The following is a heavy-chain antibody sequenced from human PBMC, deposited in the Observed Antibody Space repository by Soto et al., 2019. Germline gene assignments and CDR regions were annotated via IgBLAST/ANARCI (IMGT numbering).Heavy chain of an antibody. J-gene: IGHJ4*02. CDR3: ARTPAAYYYGSHVDY. CDR1: GYTFTSYG. V-gene: IGHV1-18*01. Sequence: GASVKVSCKASGYTFTSYGISWVRQAPGQGLEWMGWISAYNGNTNYAQKLQGRVTMTTDTSTSTAYMELRSLRSDDTAVYYCARTPAAYYYGSHVDYWGQGTLVTVSS. CDR2: ISAYNGNT. D-gene: IGHD3-10*01.